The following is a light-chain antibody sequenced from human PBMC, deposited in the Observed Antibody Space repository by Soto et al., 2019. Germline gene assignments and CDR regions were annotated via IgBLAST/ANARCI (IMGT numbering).Light chain of an antibody. Sequence: QSVLTQPPSASGTPGQRVTISCSGSSSNIGRSYVFWYKQLPGTAPRLLIYRNNQPPSGVPDRFAGSKSGTGASLAISGLRSDDEAVYYCAAWDDSLSGVVFGGGTKLTVL. J-gene: IGLJ2*01. CDR3: AAWDDSLSGVV. V-gene: IGLV1-47*01. CDR2: RNN. CDR1: SSNIGRSY.